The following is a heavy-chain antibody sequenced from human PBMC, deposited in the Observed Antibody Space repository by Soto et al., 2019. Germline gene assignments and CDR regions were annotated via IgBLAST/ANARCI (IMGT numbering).Heavy chain of an antibody. CDR2: IHSDGSST. CDR1: GFTFSYYW. J-gene: IGHJ3*01. CDR3: ARGDRGAFDL. Sequence: EVQLVESEGGLVQPGGSLRLSCAASGFTFSYYWMHWVRQAPGQGLVWVSRIHSDGSSTTYADSVKGRFTISRDNAKNTLYRQMNSLRAEDTAVYYCARGDRGAFDLWGRGTMVTVSS. V-gene: IGHV3-74*01. D-gene: IGHD2-21*02.